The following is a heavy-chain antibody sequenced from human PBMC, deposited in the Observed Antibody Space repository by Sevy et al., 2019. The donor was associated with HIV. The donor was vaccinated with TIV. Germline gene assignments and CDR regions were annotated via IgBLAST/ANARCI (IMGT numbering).Heavy chain of an antibody. CDR2: ISSRSTFT. V-gene: IGHV3-21*01. D-gene: IGHD3-10*01. CDR1: GFTFKDDF. Sequence: GGSLRLSCVGSGFTFKDDFMTWVRQAPGKGLEWVSSISSRSTFTYYADSVKGRFTISRDNAQNSMFLQMNSVRPEDTAVYYCARDRADYASGRRHPYYYYHGMDVWGQGTTVTVSS. CDR3: ARDRADYASGRRHPYYYYHGMDV. J-gene: IGHJ6*02.